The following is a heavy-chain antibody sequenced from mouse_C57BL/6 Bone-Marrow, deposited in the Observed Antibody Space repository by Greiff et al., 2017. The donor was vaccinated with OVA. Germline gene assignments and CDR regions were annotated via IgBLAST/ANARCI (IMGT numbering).Heavy chain of an antibody. V-gene: IGHV1-81*01. J-gene: IGHJ1*03. CDR3: AIIYYDYEWYFDV. D-gene: IGHD2-4*01. CDR2: IYPRSGNT. Sequence: QVHVKQSGAELARPGASVKLSCKASGYTFTSYGISWVKQRTGQGLEWIGEIYPRSGNTYYNEKFKGEATLTADKSSSTAYMELRSLSSYDSAFYFCAIIYYDYEWYFDVWGTGTTVTVSS. CDR1: GYTFTSYG.